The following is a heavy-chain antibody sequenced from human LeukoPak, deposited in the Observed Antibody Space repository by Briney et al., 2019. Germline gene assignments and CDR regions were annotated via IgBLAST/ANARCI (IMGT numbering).Heavy chain of an antibody. D-gene: IGHD1-1*01. CDR2: IGGGPQ. V-gene: IGHV3-23*01. CDR3: ARGGTTGTTSPLRAFDI. Sequence: GGSLRLSCATSGFTFSQFAMTWVRQAPGKGLEWVSTIGGGPQFYADSVKGRFTISRDNSKNTLSLQMNSLRTEDTAVYYCARGGTTGTTSPLRAFDIWGQGSMVTVSS. J-gene: IGHJ3*02. CDR1: GFTFSQFA.